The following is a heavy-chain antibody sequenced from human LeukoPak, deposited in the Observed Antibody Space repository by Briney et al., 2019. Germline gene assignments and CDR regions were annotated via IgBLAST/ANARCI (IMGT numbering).Heavy chain of an antibody. Sequence: GESLKISCKGSGYSFTSYWIGWVRQMPGKGLEWMGIIYPGDSDTRYSPSFQGQVTISADKSISTAYLQWSSLKASDTAMYYCARQDFWSGPLGYYYYMDVWGKGTTVTVSS. CDR2: IYPGDSDT. CDR3: ARQDFWSGPLGYYYYMDV. D-gene: IGHD3-3*01. CDR1: GYSFTSYW. V-gene: IGHV5-51*01. J-gene: IGHJ6*03.